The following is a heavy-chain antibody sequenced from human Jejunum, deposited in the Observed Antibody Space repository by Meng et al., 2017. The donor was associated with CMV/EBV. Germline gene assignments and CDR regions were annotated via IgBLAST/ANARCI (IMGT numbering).Heavy chain of an antibody. CDR2: INHNGST. J-gene: IGHJ4*02. V-gene: IGHV4-34*01. CDR3: ARVGGAQHGDFDF. D-gene: IGHD4-17*01. Sequence: VPLQQGGEIMLTPSDMHFLTYAVYDASFSGYYWTWIRQPPGKVVEWVGDINHNGSTNYNPSLQSRVTIIIDTSKRQSYLRLSIVTAEDTAVYYCARVGGAQHGDFDFWGQGTLVTVSS. CDR1: DASFSGYY.